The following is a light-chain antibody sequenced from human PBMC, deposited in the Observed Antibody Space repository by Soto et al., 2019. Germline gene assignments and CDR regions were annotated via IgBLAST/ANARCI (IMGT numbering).Light chain of an antibody. V-gene: IGLV2-8*01. CDR3: SSYAGSNTHV. CDR1: SRDVGGHNY. Sequence: QSALTQPPSASGSPGQSVTISCTGTSRDVGGHNYVSWYQQHPGKAPKLITREVSKRPSGVPDRFSGSKSGNTASLTVSGLQAEDEADYYCSSYAGSNTHVFGTGTKLTVL. J-gene: IGLJ1*01. CDR2: EVS.